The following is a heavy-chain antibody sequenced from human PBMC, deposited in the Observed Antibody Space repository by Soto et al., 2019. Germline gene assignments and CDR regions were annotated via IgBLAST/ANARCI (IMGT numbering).Heavy chain of an antibody. Sequence: SETLSLTCAVYGGSFSGYYWSWIRQPPGKGLEWIGEINHSGSTNYNPSLKSRVTISVDTSKNQFSLKLSSVTAADTAVYYCARGTVRGVVPAAARFGNYYGMDVWGQGTTVTVSS. J-gene: IGHJ6*02. D-gene: IGHD2-2*01. CDR3: ARGTVRGVVPAAARFGNYYGMDV. V-gene: IGHV4-34*01. CDR2: INHSGST. CDR1: GGSFSGYY.